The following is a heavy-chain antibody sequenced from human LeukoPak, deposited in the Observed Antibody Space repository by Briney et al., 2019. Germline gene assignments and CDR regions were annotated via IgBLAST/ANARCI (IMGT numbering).Heavy chain of an antibody. CDR3: ARVEWELGYFQH. Sequence: SETLSLTCTVSGGSISSGGYYWSWIRQHPGKGLEWIGYIYYSGSTYYNPSLKSRVTISVDTPKNQFSLKLSSVTAADTAVYYCARVEWELGYFQHWGQGTLVTVSS. V-gene: IGHV4-31*03. CDR1: GGSISSGGYY. D-gene: IGHD1-26*01. J-gene: IGHJ1*01. CDR2: IYYSGST.